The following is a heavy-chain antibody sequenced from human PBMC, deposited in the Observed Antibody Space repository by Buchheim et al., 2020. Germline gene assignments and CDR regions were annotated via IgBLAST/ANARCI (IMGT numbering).Heavy chain of an antibody. D-gene: IGHD4-23*01. CDR2: IIPILGIA. V-gene: IGHV1-69*04. CDR1: GGTFSSYA. Sequence: QVQLVQSGAEVKKPGSSVKVSCKASGGTFSSYAISWVRQAPGQGLEWMGRIIPILGIANYAQKFQGRVTITADKSTSPAYMELSSLRSEDTAVYYCARGLDRSMTTVVTRSFAFDYWGQGTL. CDR3: ARGLDRSMTTVVTRSFAFDY. J-gene: IGHJ4*02.